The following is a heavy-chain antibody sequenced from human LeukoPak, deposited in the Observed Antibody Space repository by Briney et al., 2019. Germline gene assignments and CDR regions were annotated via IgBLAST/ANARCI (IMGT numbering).Heavy chain of an antibody. CDR2: NYSDGTT. V-gene: IGHV4-38-2*01. CDR1: GYSISGCYC. D-gene: IGHD2/OR15-2a*01. CDR3: GTTYYNPSLKGRITISVDTSNNPFSLTLSSVTAADTAVYYCARTQSSGIVGATTQFDY. J-gene: IGHJ4*02. Sequence: SETLSLTCAVSGYSISGCYCWGFLRQPPGKVLGWGGSNYSDGTTYYTPSLRRRATSLETSSNKYSFLTFCVLSADAPGAYRDGTTYYNPSLKGRITISVDTSNNPFSLTLSSVTAADTAVYYCARTQSSGIVGATTQFDYWGQGTLVTVSS.